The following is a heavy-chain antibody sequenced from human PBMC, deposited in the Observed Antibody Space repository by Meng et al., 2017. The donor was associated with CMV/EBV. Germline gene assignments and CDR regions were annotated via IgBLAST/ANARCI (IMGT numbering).Heavy chain of an antibody. Sequence: GESLKISCAASGFTFDDYTIHWVRQAPGKGLEWVSLINWDGGSTYYADSVKGRFPISRDNSKNSLYLQMNGLRPEDTALYYCAKGLGGSSSTYYYYVMDVWGQGTTVTVSS. CDR2: INWDGGST. CDR3: AKGLGGSSSTYYYYVMDV. D-gene: IGHD6-6*01. V-gene: IGHV3-43*01. CDR1: GFTFDDYT. J-gene: IGHJ6*02.